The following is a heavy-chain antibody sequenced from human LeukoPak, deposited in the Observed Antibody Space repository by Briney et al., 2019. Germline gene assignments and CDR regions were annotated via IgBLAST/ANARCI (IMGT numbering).Heavy chain of an antibody. CDR2: IRGSGGTT. CDR3: ATDPNGDYFGAFDN. Sequence: GVPLRLSCVGSRFTFTTYAMTWVRQAPGKGLEWVSSIRGSGGTTLYADSVKGRFTISRDNSKNTLFLQMNSLRAEDTAVYYCATDPNGDYFGAFDNWGQGTMVTVSS. D-gene: IGHD4-17*01. J-gene: IGHJ3*02. V-gene: IGHV3-23*01. CDR1: RFTFTTYA.